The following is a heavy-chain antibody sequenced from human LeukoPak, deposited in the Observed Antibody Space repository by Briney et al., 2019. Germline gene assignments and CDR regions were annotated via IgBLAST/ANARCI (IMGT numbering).Heavy chain of an antibody. D-gene: IGHD6-19*01. Sequence: PGGSLRLSCAASRFTDSSNYMSWVRQAPGKGLDWVSVIYSGGSTYYADSVKGRFTISRHNSKNTLYLQMNSLRAEETAVYYCARASEWLIFDYWGQGTLVTVSS. CDR2: IYSGGST. V-gene: IGHV3-53*04. J-gene: IGHJ4*02. CDR3: ARASEWLIFDY. CDR1: RFTDSSNY.